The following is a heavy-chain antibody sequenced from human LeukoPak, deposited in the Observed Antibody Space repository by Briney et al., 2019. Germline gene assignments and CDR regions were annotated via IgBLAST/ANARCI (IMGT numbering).Heavy chain of an antibody. J-gene: IGHJ5*02. CDR2: ISWNSGNV. V-gene: IGHV3-9*03. CDR1: GFTFDDYA. CDR3: AKGTYYDFWSGYSFDP. Sequence: GGSLRLSCAASGFTFDDYAMHWVRQAPGKGLEWVSGISWNSGNVGYADSVKGRFTISRDNAKKSLYLQMNSLRAEDMALYYCAKGTYYDFWSGYSFDPWGQGTLVTASS. D-gene: IGHD3-3*01.